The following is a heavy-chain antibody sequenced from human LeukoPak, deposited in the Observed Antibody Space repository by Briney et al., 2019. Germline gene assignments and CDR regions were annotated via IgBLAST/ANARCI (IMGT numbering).Heavy chain of an antibody. CDR1: GGSISSYY. Sequence: PSETLSLTCTVSGGSISSYYWSWIRQPPGKGLEWIGYIYYSGSTNCNPSLKSRVTISVDTSKNQFSLKLSSVTAADTAVYYCARHPRGNFDIWGQGTMVTVSS. CDR3: ARHPRGNFDI. V-gene: IGHV4-59*08. CDR2: IYYSGST. D-gene: IGHD3-10*01. J-gene: IGHJ3*02.